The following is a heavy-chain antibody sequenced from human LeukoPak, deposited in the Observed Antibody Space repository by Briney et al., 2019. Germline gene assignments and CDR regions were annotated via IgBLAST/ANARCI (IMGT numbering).Heavy chain of an antibody. J-gene: IGHJ3*02. Sequence: TSETLSLTCAVSGGSISSSNWWSWVRQPPGKGLEWIGEIYHSGSTNYNPSLKSRVTISVDKSKNQFSLKLSSVTAADTAVYYCASSRGGYCSSTSCLIRSFALDIWGQGTMVTVSS. V-gene: IGHV4-4*02. D-gene: IGHD2-2*01. CDR2: IYHSGST. CDR3: ASSRGGYCSSTSCLIRSFALDI. CDR1: GGSISSSNW.